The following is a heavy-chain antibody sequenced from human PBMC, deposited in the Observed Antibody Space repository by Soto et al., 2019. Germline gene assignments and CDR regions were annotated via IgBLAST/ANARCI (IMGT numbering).Heavy chain of an antibody. CDR1: GGSISSYY. J-gene: IGHJ6*03. V-gene: IGHV4-59*08. D-gene: IGHD5-18*01. CDR3: ARLVNGYRGIYYYYYMDV. CDR2: IYYSGST. Sequence: PSETLSLTCTVSGGSISSYYWSWIRQPPGKGLEWIGYIYYSGSTNYNPSLKSRVTISVDTSKNQFSLKLSSVTAADTAVYYCARLVNGYRGIYYYYYMDVWGKGTTVTVSS.